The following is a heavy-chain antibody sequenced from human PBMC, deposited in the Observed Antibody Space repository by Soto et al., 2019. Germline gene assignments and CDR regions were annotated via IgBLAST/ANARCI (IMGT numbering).Heavy chain of an antibody. CDR2: IIPIFGTT. CDR1: GGTFSSYA. D-gene: IGHD2-15*01. Sequence: GASVKVSCKSSGGTFSSYAISWVRQAPGQGLEWMGGIIPIFGTTNYAQKFQGRVTITADGSTSTAYMELSSLRSEDTAVYYCARTQRGRDYYYYGMDVWGQGTTVTVSS. CDR3: ARTQRGRDYYYYGMDV. V-gene: IGHV1-69*13. J-gene: IGHJ6*02.